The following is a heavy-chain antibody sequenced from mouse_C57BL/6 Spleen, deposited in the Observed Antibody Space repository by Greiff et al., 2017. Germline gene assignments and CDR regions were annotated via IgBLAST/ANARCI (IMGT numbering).Heavy chain of an antibody. CDR3: AREGSYFYGSSAYYAMDY. V-gene: IGHV1-82*01. CDR1: GYAFSSSW. J-gene: IGHJ4*01. CDR2: IYPGDGDT. D-gene: IGHD1-1*01. Sequence: VQLQQSGPELVKPGASVKISCKASGYAFSSSWMNWVKQRPGKGLEWIGRIYPGDGDTNYNGKLKGKATLTADKSSSTAYMQLSSLTSEDSAVYFCAREGSYFYGSSAYYAMDYWGQGTSVPVSS.